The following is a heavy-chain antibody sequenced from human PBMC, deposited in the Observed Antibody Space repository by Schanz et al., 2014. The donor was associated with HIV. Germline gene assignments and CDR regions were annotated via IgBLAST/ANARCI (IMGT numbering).Heavy chain of an antibody. J-gene: IGHJ4*02. CDR2: IKSKADGGTT. Sequence: QLVESGGGLEKPGGSLRLSCAASGLTFAYPGLTFGQAWMNLVRQAPGKGLEWVGRIKSKADGGTTDYAAPVKSRFTISRDDSRNTVYLQMNSLITEDTAVYNCATAPGFWATAPFDYWGQGTLVTVSS. D-gene: IGHD2-15*01. CDR1: GLTFAYPGLTFGQAW. V-gene: IGHV3-15*01. CDR3: ATAPGFWATAPFDY.